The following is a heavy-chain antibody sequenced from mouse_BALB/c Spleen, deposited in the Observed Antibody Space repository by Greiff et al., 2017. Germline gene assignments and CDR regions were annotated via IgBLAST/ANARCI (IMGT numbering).Heavy chain of an antibody. CDR1: GYTFTTYT. CDR2: INPSSGYT. CDR3: VRWHYYGSSFDY. V-gene: IGHV1-4*02. Sequence: VQLQQSAAELARPGASVKMSCKASGYTFTTYTMHWVKQRPGQGLEWIGYINPSSGYTEYNQKFKDKTTLTADKSSRTAYMQLSSLTSEDSAVYYCVRWHYYGSSFDYWGQGTTLTVSS. J-gene: IGHJ2*01. D-gene: IGHD1-1*01.